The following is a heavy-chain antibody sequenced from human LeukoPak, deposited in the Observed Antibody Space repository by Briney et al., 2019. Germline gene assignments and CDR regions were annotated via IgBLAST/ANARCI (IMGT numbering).Heavy chain of an antibody. D-gene: IGHD6-13*01. CDR1: GGSINTIYYY. J-gene: IGHJ5*02. CDR3: ARGVAAAGSYNWFDP. Sequence: SSETLSLTCTVSGGSINTIYYYWGWIRQPPGKRLEWIGHSHYSGNTYQNPSLKSRVTISVDTSKNQFSLKLNSVTAADTAVYYCARGVAAAGSYNWFDPWGQGTLVTVSS. V-gene: IGHV4-61*05. CDR2: SHYSGNT.